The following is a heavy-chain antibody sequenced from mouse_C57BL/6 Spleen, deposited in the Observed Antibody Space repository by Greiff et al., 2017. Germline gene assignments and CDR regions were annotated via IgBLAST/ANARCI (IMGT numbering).Heavy chain of an antibody. CDR3: ARRNYDYPMDY. D-gene: IGHD2-4*01. CDR1: GYTFTSYW. CDR2: IYPGSGST. Sequence: QVQLQQPGAELVKPGASVKMSCKASGYTFTSYWITWVKQRPGQGLEWIGDIYPGSGSTNYNEKFKSKATLAVDTSSSTAYMQLSSLTSEDSSVYYCARRNYDYPMDYWGQGTSVTVSS. V-gene: IGHV1-55*01. J-gene: IGHJ4*01.